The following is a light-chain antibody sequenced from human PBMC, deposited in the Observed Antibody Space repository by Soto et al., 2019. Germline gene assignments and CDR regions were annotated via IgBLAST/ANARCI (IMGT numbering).Light chain of an antibody. CDR3: CSYTSRSTVV. J-gene: IGLJ2*01. CDR2: AGS. Sequence: QSALTQPASVSGSPGQSITISCTGTSSDVGGYNHVSWYQHSPGKAPKLILFAGSDRPSGVSHRFSGSKSGNTASLTISGLHAEDEADYYCCSYTSRSTVVFGGGTKLTVL. V-gene: IGLV2-14*01. CDR1: SSDVGGYNH.